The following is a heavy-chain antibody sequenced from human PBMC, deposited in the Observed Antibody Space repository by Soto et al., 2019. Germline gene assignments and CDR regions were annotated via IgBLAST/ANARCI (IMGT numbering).Heavy chain of an antibody. Sequence: ASVKVSCKVSGYTFTGYYMHWVRQAPGQGLEWMGWINPNSGGTNYAQKFQGRVTMTRDTSISTAYMELSRLRSDDTAVYYCARPQGYCSGGSCYPARQSGGMDVWGQGTTVTVSS. D-gene: IGHD2-15*01. CDR1: GYTFTGYY. CDR3: ARPQGYCSGGSCYPARQSGGMDV. CDR2: INPNSGGT. V-gene: IGHV1-2*02. J-gene: IGHJ6*02.